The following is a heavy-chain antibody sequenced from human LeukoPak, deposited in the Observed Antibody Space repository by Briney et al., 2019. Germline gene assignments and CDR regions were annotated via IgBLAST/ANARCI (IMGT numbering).Heavy chain of an antibody. J-gene: IGHJ4*02. CDR3: ARGYSSGRSAVDY. V-gene: IGHV3-48*04. Sequence: GGSLRLSCAASGFTFSSYSMNWVRQAPGKGLEWVSYISGSSSTIYYADSVKGRFTISRDNAQNSLYLQMNSLRAEDTAVYYCARGYSSGRSAVDYWGQGTLVTVSS. D-gene: IGHD6-19*01. CDR1: GFTFSSYS. CDR2: ISGSSSTI.